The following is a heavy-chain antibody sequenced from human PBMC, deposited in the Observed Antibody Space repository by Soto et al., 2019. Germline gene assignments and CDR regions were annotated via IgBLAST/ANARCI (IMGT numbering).Heavy chain of an antibody. V-gene: IGHV1-69*02. J-gene: IGHJ3*02. CDR3: ARGYWSGGSSYLDDAFDI. Sequence: QVQLVQSGAEVKKPGSSVKVSCKASGGTLSSYTISWVRQAPGQGLEWMGRIIPILGIANYAQKFQGRATNTAAKTASTDYMKLSSVRSEDTAVYYCARGYWSGGSSYLDDAFDIWGQGTMVTVSS. D-gene: IGHD2-15*01. CDR2: IIPILGIA. CDR1: GGTLSSYT.